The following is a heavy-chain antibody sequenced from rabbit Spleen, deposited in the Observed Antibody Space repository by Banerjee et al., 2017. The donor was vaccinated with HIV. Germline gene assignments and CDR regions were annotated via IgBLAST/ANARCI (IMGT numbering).Heavy chain of an antibody. V-gene: IGHV1S45*01. D-gene: IGHD1-1*01. CDR1: GFDFSTYG. CDR2: IDSGSSGFT. J-gene: IGHJ6*01. CDR3: ARDTSSSFSSYGMDL. Sequence: QEQVKETGGGLVQPGGSLTLSCKASGFDFSTYGVSWVRQAPGKGLEWIACIDSGSSGFTYFATWAKGRFTCSKTSSTTVTLQMTRLTAADTATYFCARDTSSSFSSYGMDLWGPGTLVTVS.